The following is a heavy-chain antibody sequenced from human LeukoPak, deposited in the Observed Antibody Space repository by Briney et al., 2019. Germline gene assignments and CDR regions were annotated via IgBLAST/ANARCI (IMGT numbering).Heavy chain of an antibody. CDR2: INPNSGGT. D-gene: IGHD3-3*01. V-gene: IGHV1-2*02. CDR3: SRGYDGSDTFDI. Sequence: ASVKVSCKASGYTFTGYNKHWIRQAPGQGLEWMGWINPNSGGTNYAQKFQGRVTMTRDTSISTAYMELSRLRSDDTAMYYCSRGYDGSDTFDIWGQGTLIIVSS. J-gene: IGHJ3*02. CDR1: GYTFTGYN.